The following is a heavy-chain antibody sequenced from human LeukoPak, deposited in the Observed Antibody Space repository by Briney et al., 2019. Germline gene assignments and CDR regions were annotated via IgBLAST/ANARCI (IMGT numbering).Heavy chain of an antibody. V-gene: IGHV3-23*01. J-gene: IGHJ3*02. CDR1: GFTFSSFG. CDR3: AKESDIVVVPAAIHGAFDI. CDR2: ISGSGGST. Sequence: GGSLRLSCAASGFTFSSFGMSWVRQAPGKGLEWVSAISGSGGSTYYADSVKGRFTISRDNSKNTLYLQMNSLRAEDTAVYYCAKESDIVVVPAAIHGAFDIWGQGTMVTVSS. D-gene: IGHD2-2*02.